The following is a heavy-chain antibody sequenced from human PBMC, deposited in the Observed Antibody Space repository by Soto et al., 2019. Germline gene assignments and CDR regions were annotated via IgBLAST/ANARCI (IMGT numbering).Heavy chain of an antibody. Sequence: GGSLRLSCTASGFTFGDYAMSWFRQAPGKGLEWVGFIRSKAYGGTTEYAASVKGRFTISRDDSKSIAYLQMNSLKTEDTAVYYCTRDRHDYGDRSYYYYYYYMDVWGKGTTVTVSS. CDR2: IRSKAYGGTT. D-gene: IGHD4-17*01. CDR3: TRDRHDYGDRSYYYYYYYMDV. J-gene: IGHJ6*03. CDR1: GFTFGDYA. V-gene: IGHV3-49*03.